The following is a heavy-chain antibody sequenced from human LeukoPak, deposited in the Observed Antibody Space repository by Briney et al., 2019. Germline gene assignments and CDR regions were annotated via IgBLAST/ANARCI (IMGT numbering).Heavy chain of an antibody. J-gene: IGHJ4*02. CDR3: ARGGGRDSGRENDY. V-gene: IGHV1-18*01. CDR1: GYIFTRYG. Sequence: ASVKVSCKASGYIFTRYGVSWARQAPGQGLEWVGWVSGYNHNTNYAHKLQGRVTMTTDTSTSTAYMELRSLTSDDTAMYYCARGGGRDSGRENDYWGQGTLVTVSS. CDR2: VSGYNHNT. D-gene: IGHD1-26*01.